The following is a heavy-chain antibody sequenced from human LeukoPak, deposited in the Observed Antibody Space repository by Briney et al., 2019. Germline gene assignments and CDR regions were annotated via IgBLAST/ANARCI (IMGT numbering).Heavy chain of an antibody. CDR1: GFTFSYYD. D-gene: IGHD3-22*01. CDR2: ITLSGGST. V-gene: IGHV3-23*01. Sequence: PGGSLRLSCAASGFTFSYYDMSWVRQAPGKGLEWVASITLSGGSTFYADSVKGRFTISRDNPKNTLYLQMNNLRAEDTAVYFCAKRGVVIRVILVGFHKEAYYFDSWGQGALVTVSS. J-gene: IGHJ4*02. CDR3: AKRGVVIRVILVGFHKEAYYFDS.